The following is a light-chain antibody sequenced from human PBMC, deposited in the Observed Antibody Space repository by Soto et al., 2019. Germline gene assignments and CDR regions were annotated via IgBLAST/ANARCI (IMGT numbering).Light chain of an antibody. CDR3: SSYTSDFTII. V-gene: IGLV2-14*03. Sequence: QSVLTQSASVSGSPGQSITISCTGTISDVGGYQYVSWFQQHPGKAPKLMIYDVSDRPSGVSSRFSGSKSGNTASLTISGLQSEDEADYYCSSYTSDFTIIFGGGTKLTVL. CDR2: DVS. J-gene: IGLJ2*01. CDR1: ISDVGGYQY.